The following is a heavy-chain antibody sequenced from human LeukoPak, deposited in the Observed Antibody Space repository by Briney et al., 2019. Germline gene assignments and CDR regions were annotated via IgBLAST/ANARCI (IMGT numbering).Heavy chain of an antibody. CDR2: ISWNSGSI. J-gene: IGHJ4*02. Sequence: GRSLRLSCAASGFLFDDCAMHWVRQAPGKGLEWVSGISWNSGSIGYADSVKGRFTISRDNAKNSLYLQMNSLRAEDTALYYCAKGSPLYYYGSGPNFDYWGQGTLVTVSS. V-gene: IGHV3-9*01. CDR1: GFLFDDCA. D-gene: IGHD3-10*01. CDR3: AKGSPLYYYGSGPNFDY.